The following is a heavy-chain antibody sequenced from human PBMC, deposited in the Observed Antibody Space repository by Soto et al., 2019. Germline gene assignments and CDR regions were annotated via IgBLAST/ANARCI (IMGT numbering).Heavy chain of an antibody. CDR2: INHSGST. CDR3: ARGWMERRYYYYYYGMDV. J-gene: IGHJ6*02. V-gene: IGHV4-34*01. D-gene: IGHD1-1*01. CDR1: GGSFRGYY. Sequence: SETLSLTFAVYGGSFRGYYWSWLGQPPGKGLEWIGEINHSGSTNYNPSLKSRVTISVDTSKNQFSLKLSSVTAADTAVYYCARGWMERRYYYYYYGMDVWGQGTTVT.